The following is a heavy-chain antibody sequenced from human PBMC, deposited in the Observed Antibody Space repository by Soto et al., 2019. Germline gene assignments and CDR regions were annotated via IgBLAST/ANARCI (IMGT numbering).Heavy chain of an antibody. V-gene: IGHV1-18*01. CDR2: ISAYNGNT. D-gene: IGHD2-15*01. CDR3: ARDAPIGSGGSLGYYYYGMDV. Sequence: ASVKVSCKASGYTFTSYGISWVRQAPGQGLEWMGWISAYNGNTNYAQKLQGRVTMTTGTSRSTAYMELRNLRSDDTAVYYCARDAPIGSGGSLGYYYYGMDVWGQGTTVTVSS. J-gene: IGHJ6*02. CDR1: GYTFTSYG.